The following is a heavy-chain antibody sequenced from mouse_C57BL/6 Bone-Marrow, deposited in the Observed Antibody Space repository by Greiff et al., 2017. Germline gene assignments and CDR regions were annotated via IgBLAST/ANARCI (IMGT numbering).Heavy chain of an antibody. CDR1: GYTFTDYY. Sequence: VQLQQSGPVLVKPGASVKMSCKAYGYTFTDYYMNWVKQSPGKSLEWIGVINPYNGSTSYNQKFKGKATLTVDKSSSTAYMELNSLTSEDSAVYYCERYYYSNYWYFEVWGTGTTVIVTS. J-gene: IGHJ1*03. D-gene: IGHD2-5*01. V-gene: IGHV1-19*01. CDR3: ERYYYSNYWYFEV. CDR2: INPYNGST.